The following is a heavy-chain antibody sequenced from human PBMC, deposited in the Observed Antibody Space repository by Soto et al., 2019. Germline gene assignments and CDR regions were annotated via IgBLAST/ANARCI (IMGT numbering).Heavy chain of an antibody. Sequence: SETLSLTCTVSGGSISSYYWILLRPPPGKGLEWIGYIYYSGSTNYNPSLKSRVTISVDTSKNQFSLKLSSVTAADTAVYYCARGLVGFGPLYVDVWGKGTTVTVSS. CDR1: GGSISSYY. V-gene: IGHV4-59*01. CDR3: ARGLVGFGPLYVDV. D-gene: IGHD3-16*01. J-gene: IGHJ6*03. CDR2: IYYSGST.